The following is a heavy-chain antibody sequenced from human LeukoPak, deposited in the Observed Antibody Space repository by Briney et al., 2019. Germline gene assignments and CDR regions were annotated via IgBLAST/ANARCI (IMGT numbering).Heavy chain of an antibody. V-gene: IGHV1-46*01. CDR2: INPSGGST. D-gene: IGHD2-21*01. Sequence: ASVTVSCKASGYTFTIYYMHWVRQAPGQGLEWMGIINPSGGSTSYAQKFQGRVTMTRDMSTSTVYMELSSLRSEDTAVYYCARALFQGEDYYMDVWGKGTTVTVSS. J-gene: IGHJ6*03. CDR3: ARALFQGEDYYMDV. CDR1: GYTFTIYY.